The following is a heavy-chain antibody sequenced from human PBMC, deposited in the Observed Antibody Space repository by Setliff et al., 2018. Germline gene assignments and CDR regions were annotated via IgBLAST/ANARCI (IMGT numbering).Heavy chain of an antibody. D-gene: IGHD6-19*01. CDR3: ARSPPNRGFGSGWYVDF. V-gene: IGHV1-18*01. CDR1: AYSFTNYG. CDR2: ISAYDGNT. Sequence: GASVKVSCKASAYSFTNYGITWVRQAPGQGLEWMGWISAYDGNTRFAQNIQGRVTLTTDTPTSTAYMELRSLRSDDTAVYYCARSPPNRGFGSGWYVDFWGQGTLVTVSS. J-gene: IGHJ4*02.